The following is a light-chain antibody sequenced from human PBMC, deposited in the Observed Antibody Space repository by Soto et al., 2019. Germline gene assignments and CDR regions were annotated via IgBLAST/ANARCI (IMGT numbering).Light chain of an antibody. J-gene: IGLJ2*01. Sequence: SYELTQPPSMSVAPGKTARITCGGNSIGSKSVHWYQQRPGQAPVLVIYNEIERPSGIPERFSGSNSGNTATLTISRVDAGDEADYYCHVWDSESDHPIFGGGTQLTVL. V-gene: IGLV3-21*04. CDR3: HVWDSESDHPI. CDR2: NEI. CDR1: SIGSKS.